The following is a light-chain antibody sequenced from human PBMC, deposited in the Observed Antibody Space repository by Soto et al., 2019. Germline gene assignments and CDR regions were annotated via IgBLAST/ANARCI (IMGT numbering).Light chain of an antibody. CDR3: XXRSSWPLT. J-gene: IGKJ4*01. CDR2: DAS. Sequence: EIVLTQSPATLSLSPGERATLSCRASQSVRSYLAWYRQKPGQAPRLLIYDASNRATGIPARFSGSGSATXXXXXXXXXXXXXXXVYYCXXRSSWPLTFGGGTKVEIK. CDR1: QSVRSY. V-gene: IGKV3-11*01.